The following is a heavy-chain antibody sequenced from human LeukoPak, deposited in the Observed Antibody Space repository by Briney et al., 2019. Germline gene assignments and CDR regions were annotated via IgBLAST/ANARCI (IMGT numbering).Heavy chain of an antibody. V-gene: IGHV3-7*01. CDR2: IKQDGSEK. J-gene: IGHJ4*02. Sequence: PGGFLRLSCAASGFTFSSYWMSWVRQAPGKGLEWVANIKQDGSEKYYVDSVKGRFTISRDNAKNSLYLQMNSLRAEDTAVYYCARVWSITIFGVVTQYYFDYWGQGTLVTVSS. CDR3: ARVWSITIFGVVTQYYFDY. CDR1: GFTFSSYW. D-gene: IGHD3-3*01.